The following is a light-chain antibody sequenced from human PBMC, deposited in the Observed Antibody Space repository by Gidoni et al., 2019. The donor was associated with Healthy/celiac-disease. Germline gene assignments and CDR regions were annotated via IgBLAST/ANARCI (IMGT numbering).Light chain of an antibody. Sequence: IQMTQSPSSLSASVGDRVTITCRASQSISSYLNWYQQKPGKAPKLLIYAASSLQSGVPSRFSGSGSGTDFTLTIGSLQPEDFATYYCQQSYSTRWTFGQGTKVEIK. V-gene: IGKV1-39*01. J-gene: IGKJ1*01. CDR2: AAS. CDR1: QSISSY. CDR3: QQSYSTRWT.